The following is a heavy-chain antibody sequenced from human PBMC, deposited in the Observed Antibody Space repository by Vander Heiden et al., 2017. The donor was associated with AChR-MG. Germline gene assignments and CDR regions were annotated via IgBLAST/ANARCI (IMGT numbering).Heavy chain of an antibody. V-gene: IGHV3-13*01. D-gene: IGHD4-4*01. Sequence: EVQLVESGVGLVQPGGSLRLACAACGFTFRSYDMHWVRQATGKGLEWVSTIGTAGDTYYPGSVKGRFTISRENAKNSLYLQMNSLRAGDTAVYYCARALDYKRPHMDVWGKGTTVTVSS. CDR3: ARALDYKRPHMDV. CDR1: GFTFRSYD. J-gene: IGHJ6*03. CDR2: IGTAGDT.